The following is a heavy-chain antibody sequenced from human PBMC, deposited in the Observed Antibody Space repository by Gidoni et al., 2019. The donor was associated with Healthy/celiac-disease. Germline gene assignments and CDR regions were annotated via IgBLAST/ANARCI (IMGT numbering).Heavy chain of an antibody. Sequence: QVQLVESGGGVVQPGRSLRLSFAASGFTFSSYGMHWVRQAPGKGLEWVAVIWYDGSNKYYADSVKGRFTISRDNSKNTLYLQMNSLRAEDTAVYYCAREYEGAAAGIWGQGTLVTVSS. V-gene: IGHV3-33*01. D-gene: IGHD6-13*01. CDR3: AREYEGAAAGI. J-gene: IGHJ4*02. CDR2: IWYDGSNK. CDR1: GFTFSSYG.